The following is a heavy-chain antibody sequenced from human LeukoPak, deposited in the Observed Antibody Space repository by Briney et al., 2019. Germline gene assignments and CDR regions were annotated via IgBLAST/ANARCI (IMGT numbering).Heavy chain of an antibody. CDR1: GFTFSSYW. Sequence: PGGSLRLSCAASGFTFSSYWMHWVRQAPGEGLVWVSRINSDGSSTTYADSVKGRFTISRDNAKNTLYLQMNSLRAEDTAVYYCARDLDYGYDYWGQGTLVTVSS. CDR3: ARDLDYGYDY. CDR2: INSDGSST. V-gene: IGHV3-74*01. D-gene: IGHD3-10*01. J-gene: IGHJ4*02.